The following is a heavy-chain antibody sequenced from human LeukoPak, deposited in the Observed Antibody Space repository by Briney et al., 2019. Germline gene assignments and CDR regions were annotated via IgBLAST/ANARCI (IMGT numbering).Heavy chain of an antibody. CDR1: GYTLTGYY. J-gene: IGHJ4*02. D-gene: IGHD1-26*01. V-gene: IGHV1-46*01. CDR2: INLSAGTT. CDR3: AREMGVGSTMGYFYY. Sequence: ASVKVSCKASGYTLTGYYMHWVRQAPGQGLEWMGVINLSAGTTNYAQKFQGRVTMTRDMSTSTVYMELSSLTSEDTAVYYCAREMGVGSTMGYFYYWAQGTLVTVSS.